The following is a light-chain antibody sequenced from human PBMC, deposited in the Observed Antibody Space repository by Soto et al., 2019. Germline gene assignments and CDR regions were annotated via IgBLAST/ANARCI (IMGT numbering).Light chain of an antibody. J-gene: IGKJ1*01. CDR3: QQSYSSPRT. CDR2: AAS. Sequence: DIQMTQSPSSLSASVGDRVTITCRASQNINNYLNWYQQKPGKAPNLLIYAASTLQSGVPSRFSGSGSGTDFTLTISSLRPEDFETDYCQQSYSSPRTLGQGTKVDIK. V-gene: IGKV1-39*01. CDR1: QNINNY.